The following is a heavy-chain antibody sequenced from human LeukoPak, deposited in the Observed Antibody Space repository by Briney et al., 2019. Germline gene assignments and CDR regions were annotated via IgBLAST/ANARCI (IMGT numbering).Heavy chain of an antibody. CDR3: ARRGDVSSLTAFDI. CDR1: GYRFTSYW. Sequence: GESLKISCKGSGYRFTSYWIGWVRQMPGKGLEWMGYIYPTDSDTRYSPSFQGQVTISADRSIATAYLQWSSLKASDTAMYYCARRGDVSSLTAFDIWGQGTMVTVSS. J-gene: IGHJ3*02. CDR2: IYPTDSDT. D-gene: IGHD6-6*01. V-gene: IGHV5-51*01.